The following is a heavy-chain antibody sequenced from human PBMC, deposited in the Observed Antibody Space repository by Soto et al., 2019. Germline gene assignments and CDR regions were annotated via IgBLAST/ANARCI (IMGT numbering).Heavy chain of an antibody. CDR1: GGAFTDYI. CDR2: IIPMFGTP. J-gene: IGHJ4*02. V-gene: IGHV1-69*01. D-gene: IGHD1-26*01. Sequence: QVQLVQSGAEVKKPGPSVKVSCKASGGAFTDYIFDWVRQAPGQGLEWMGGIIPMFGTPKYAQKFQHRVTISADVSTGTAYMELTRLRFDDTAVYYCAGGRDQPPVGLYFESWGEGTRVTVSS. CDR3: AGGRDQPPVGLYFES.